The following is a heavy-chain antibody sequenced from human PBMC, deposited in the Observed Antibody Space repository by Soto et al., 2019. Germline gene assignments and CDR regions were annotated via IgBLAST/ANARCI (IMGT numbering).Heavy chain of an antibody. CDR1: GGPFSSYA. CDR2: ITPMFGAP. CDR3: ARGFTGRWFDT. V-gene: IGHV1-69*06. D-gene: IGHD3-10*01. Sequence: QVQLVQSGAEVKKPVSSVKVSCTASGGPFSSYAINWVRQAPGQGLEWMGVITPMFGAPHYAQNFKGRNTITADKATNTAYMELSSLTSGDTAVYCCARGFTGRWFDTWGQGTLVTVSS. J-gene: IGHJ5*02.